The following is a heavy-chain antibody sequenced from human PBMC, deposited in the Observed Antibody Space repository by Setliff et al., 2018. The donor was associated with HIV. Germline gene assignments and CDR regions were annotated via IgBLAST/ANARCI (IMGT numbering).Heavy chain of an antibody. CDR1: GGSISSDY. D-gene: IGHD3-22*01. Sequence: PSETLSLTCPVSGGSISSDYWSWNRQPPGKGLEWIGYIYYSGNTNSNPSLKSRVTISVATSKNQFSLKLNSVTTADTAVYSCARSRTTSGYYGVTGYGMDVWGQGTTVTVSS. J-gene: IGHJ6*02. V-gene: IGHV4-59*01. CDR3: ARSRTTSGYYGVTGYGMDV. CDR2: IYYSGNT.